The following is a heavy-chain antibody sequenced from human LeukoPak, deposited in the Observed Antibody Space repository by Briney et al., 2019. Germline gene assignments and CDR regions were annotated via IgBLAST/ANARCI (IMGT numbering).Heavy chain of an antibody. CDR3: ARLSFWGPMVRDRDAFDI. CDR2: IYYSGST. V-gene: IGHV4-59*08. CDR1: GGSISSYY. J-gene: IGHJ3*02. Sequence: PSETLSLTCTVSGGSISSYYWSWIRQPPGKGLEWIGYIYYSGSTNYNPSLKSRVTISVDTSKNQFSLKLSSVTAADTAVYYCARLSFWGPMVRDRDAFDIWGQGTMATVSS. D-gene: IGHD3-10*01.